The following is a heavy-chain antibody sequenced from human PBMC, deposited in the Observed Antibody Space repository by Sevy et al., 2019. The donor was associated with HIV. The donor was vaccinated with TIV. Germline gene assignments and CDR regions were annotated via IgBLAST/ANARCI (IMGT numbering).Heavy chain of an antibody. J-gene: IGHJ3*02. V-gene: IGHV3-48*02. Sequence: GGSLRLSCAASGFTFSNKNINWVRQAPGNGLEWISYISSTSTTKHYADSVRGGFTVSRDNAKNSVYLQMNSLRDEDTAVSFCAGGTNYGTDAFAIWGRGTVVTDSS. D-gene: IGHD4-17*01. CDR1: GFTFSNKN. CDR3: AGGTNYGTDAFAI. CDR2: ISSTSTTK.